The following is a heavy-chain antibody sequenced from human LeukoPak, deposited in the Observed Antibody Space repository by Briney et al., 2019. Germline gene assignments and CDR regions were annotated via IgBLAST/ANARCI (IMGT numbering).Heavy chain of an antibody. D-gene: IGHD2-2*01. J-gene: IGHJ4*02. CDR3: ANHLACGSTSCPPFDS. CDR2: IIDRGTYI. V-gene: IGHV3-21*01. Sequence: GGSLRLSCAASGFTFSSYAMHWVRQAPGKGLEWVASIIDRGTYIYYADSVKGRFTISRDNAKNSLYLQMNSLRAEDTAVYYCANHLACGSTSCPPFDSWGQGTLVTVSS. CDR1: GFTFSSYA.